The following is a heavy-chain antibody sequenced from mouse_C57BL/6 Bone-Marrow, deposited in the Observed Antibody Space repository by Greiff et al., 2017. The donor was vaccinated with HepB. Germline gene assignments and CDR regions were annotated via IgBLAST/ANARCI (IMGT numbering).Heavy chain of an antibody. CDR3: ARPRQLRPLGAMDY. J-gene: IGHJ4*01. CDR1: GFTFSDYY. Sequence: EVQGVESGGGLVQPGGSLKLSCAASGFTFSDYYMYWVRQTPEKRLEWVAYISNGGGSTYYPDTVKGRFTISRDNAKNTLYLQMSRLKSEDTAMYYCARPRQLRPLGAMDYWGQGTSVTVSS. V-gene: IGHV5-12*01. CDR2: ISNGGGST. D-gene: IGHD3-2*02.